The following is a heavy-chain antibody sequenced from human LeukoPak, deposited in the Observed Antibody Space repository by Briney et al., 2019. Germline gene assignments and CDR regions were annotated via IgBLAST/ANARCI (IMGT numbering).Heavy chain of an antibody. CDR2: VYYSGST. CDR3: ARYYCGGDCYSGYFDY. V-gene: IGHV4-39*01. D-gene: IGHD2-21*02. J-gene: IGHJ4*02. CDR1: GGSISSSISY. Sequence: SETLSLTCTVSGGSISSSISYWGWIRQPPEKGLEWIGNVYYSGSTYYNPSFKSRVTISVDTSKSQFSLKLSSVTAADTAVYYCARYYCGGDCYSGYFDYWGQGTLVTVSS.